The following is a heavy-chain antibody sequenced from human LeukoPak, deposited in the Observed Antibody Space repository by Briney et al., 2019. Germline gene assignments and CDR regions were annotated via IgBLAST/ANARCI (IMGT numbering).Heavy chain of an antibody. CDR2: IYYSGST. J-gene: IGHJ4*02. CDR1: GGSFSPYY. Sequence: SETLSLTCTVSGGSFSPYYWGWIRQPPGKGLEWIGYIYYSGSTYYNPSLKSRVTISVDTSKNQFSLKLSSVTAADTAVYYCARGALWLGELFDVIQYYFDYGARETRATVPS. D-gene: IGHD3-10*01. CDR3: ARGALWLGELFDVIQYYFDY. V-gene: IGHV4-59*12.